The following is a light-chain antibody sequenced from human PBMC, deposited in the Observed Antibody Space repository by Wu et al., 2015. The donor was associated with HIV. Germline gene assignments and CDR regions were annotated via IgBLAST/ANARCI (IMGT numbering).Light chain of an antibody. CDR1: QSVSSY. Sequence: EIVLTQSPATLSLSPGERATLSCRASQSVSSYLAWYQQKPGQAPRLLIYGASIRATGIPDRFGGSGSGTDFTLTISRLEPEDFAVYYCQQYRTSPRTFGQGTKLEIK. CDR2: GAS. V-gene: IGKV3-20*01. J-gene: IGKJ1*01. CDR3: QQYRTSPRT.